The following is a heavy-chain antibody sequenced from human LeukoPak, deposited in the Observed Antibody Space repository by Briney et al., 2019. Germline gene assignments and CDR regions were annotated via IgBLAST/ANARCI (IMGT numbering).Heavy chain of an antibody. V-gene: IGHV3-23*01. CDR3: AKKDSSSWYYIGHFQH. J-gene: IGHJ1*01. CDR1: RYTFSSFA. D-gene: IGHD6-13*01. Sequence: GGSLRLFCAACRYTFSSFAMSWVRQAPGKGLEWGSDISKSGSTYYADSVKGRFTISRDNSKNTLYLQMNSLRAEDTAVYYCAKKDSSSWYYIGHFQHWGQGTPITVSS. CDR2: ISKSGST.